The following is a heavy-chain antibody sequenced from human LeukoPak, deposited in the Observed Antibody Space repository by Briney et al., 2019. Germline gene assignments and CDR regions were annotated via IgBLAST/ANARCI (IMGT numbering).Heavy chain of an antibody. V-gene: IGHV3-7*01. CDR3: ARAPPRYCSGGSCARYFDY. J-gene: IGHJ4*02. CDR1: GFTFSSYW. D-gene: IGHD2-15*01. Sequence: GGSLRLSCAASGFTFSSYWMSWVRQAPGKGLEWVANIKQDGSEKYYVDSVKGRFTISRDNAKSSLYLQMNSLRAEDTAVYYCARAPPRYCSGGSCARYFDYWGQGTLVTVSS. CDR2: IKQDGSEK.